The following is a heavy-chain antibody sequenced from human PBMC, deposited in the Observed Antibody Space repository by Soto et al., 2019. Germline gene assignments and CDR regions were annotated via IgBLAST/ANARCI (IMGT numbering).Heavy chain of an antibody. CDR1: GFTFGSYV. Sequence: EVQLVESGGGLVQPGGPLRLSCAASGFTFGSYVMPWARQAPGKGLEYVSVISSNGGSTYYANSVKGRFTISRDNSKNTLYLQMGSLRAEDMAVYYCARGIFDSYGMDVWGQGTTVTVSS. J-gene: IGHJ6*02. CDR2: ISSNGGST. D-gene: IGHD2-15*01. CDR3: ARGIFDSYGMDV. V-gene: IGHV3-64*01.